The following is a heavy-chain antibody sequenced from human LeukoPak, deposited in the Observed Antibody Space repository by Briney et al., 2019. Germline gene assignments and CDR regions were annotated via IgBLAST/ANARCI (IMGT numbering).Heavy chain of an antibody. J-gene: IGHJ4*02. CDR2: IYYSGST. CDR3: ARDCGSVVGATFDY. V-gene: IGHV4-59*12. CDR1: GVSINKYY. D-gene: IGHD1-26*01. Sequence: SETLSLTCTVSGVSINKYYWSWIRQPPGKGLEWIGDIYYSGSTDHNPSLKSRVTISVDTSKRQFSLKLSSVTAADTAVYYCARDCGSVVGATFDYWGQGTLVTVSS.